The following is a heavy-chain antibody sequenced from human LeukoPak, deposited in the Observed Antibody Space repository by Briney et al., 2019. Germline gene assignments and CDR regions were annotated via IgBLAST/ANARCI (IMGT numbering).Heavy chain of an antibody. CDR3: ARGGYLFDP. J-gene: IGHJ5*02. D-gene: IGHD5-12*01. V-gene: IGHV3-7*04. Sequence: GGSLGLSCAASGFTFSSYGMYWVRQAPGKGLEWVANIKQDGSEKNYVDSVRGRFSISRDNAKNSLYLEMNSLRGEDTAVYYCARGGYLFDPWGQGTLVTVSS. CDR1: GFTFSSYG. CDR2: IKQDGSEK.